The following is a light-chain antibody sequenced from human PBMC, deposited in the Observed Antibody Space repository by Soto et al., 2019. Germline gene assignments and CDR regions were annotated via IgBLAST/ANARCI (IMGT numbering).Light chain of an antibody. CDR1: SSDVGGYNL. J-gene: IGLJ1*01. Sequence: QSALTQPASVSGSPGQSVTISCAGTSSDVGGYNLVSWYQQHPGKAPQLMIYDVSSRPSGVSNRFSGSKSGNTASLTISVLQPEEEADYYCSSYTSSYTYVFGTGTKVTVL. CDR3: SSYTSSYTYV. CDR2: DVS. V-gene: IGLV2-14*03.